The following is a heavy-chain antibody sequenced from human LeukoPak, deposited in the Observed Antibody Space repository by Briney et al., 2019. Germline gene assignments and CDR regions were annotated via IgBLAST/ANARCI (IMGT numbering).Heavy chain of an antibody. J-gene: IGHJ5*02. CDR3: ARDRGYDFWSGYYNWFDP. D-gene: IGHD3-3*01. CDR2: IYYSGST. Sequence: SETLSLTCTVSGGSISSYYWSSIRQPPGKGLEWIGYIYYSGSTNYNPSLKSRVTISVDTSKNQFSLKLSSVTAADTAVYYCARDRGYDFWSGYYNWFDPWGQGTLVTVSS. CDR1: GGSISSYY. V-gene: IGHV4-59*01.